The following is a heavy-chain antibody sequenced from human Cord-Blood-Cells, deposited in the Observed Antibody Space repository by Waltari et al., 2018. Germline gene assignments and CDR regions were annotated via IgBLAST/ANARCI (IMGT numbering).Heavy chain of an antibody. Sequence: QVQLQESGPGLVKPSETLSPTCTVSGYSISSGYYWGWIRQPPGKGLEWIGSIYHSGSTYYNPPLKRRVTISVDTSKNQFSLKLSSVTAADTAVYYCARDQAGGIEQLVDYWGQGTLVTVSS. J-gene: IGHJ4*02. CDR3: ARDQAGGIEQLVDY. CDR1: GYSISSGYY. CDR2: IYHSGST. V-gene: IGHV4-38-2*02. D-gene: IGHD6-6*01.